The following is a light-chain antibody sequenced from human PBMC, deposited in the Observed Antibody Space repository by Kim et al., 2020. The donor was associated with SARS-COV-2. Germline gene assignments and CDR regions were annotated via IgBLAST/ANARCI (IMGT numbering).Light chain of an antibody. CDR1: QSISSH. V-gene: IGKV1-39*01. CDR3: QQSYITPFT. J-gene: IGKJ3*01. CDR2: AAS. Sequence: ASVQDRVTITRRTSQSISSHLYWYHQKPGRAPKLLIYAASTLQGGVPSRCSGSGAETDFTLTISSLQPEDFGTYFCQQSYITPFTFGPGTKVDIK.